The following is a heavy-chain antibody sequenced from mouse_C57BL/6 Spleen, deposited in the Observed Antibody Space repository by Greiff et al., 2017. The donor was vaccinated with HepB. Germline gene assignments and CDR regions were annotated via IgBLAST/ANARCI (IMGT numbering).Heavy chain of an antibody. CDR1: GFTFSDYG. CDR3: ARLSNYDAMDY. D-gene: IGHD2-5*01. J-gene: IGHJ4*01. Sequence: EVKLEESGGGLVQPGGSLKLSCAASGFTFSDYGMAWVRQAPRKGPEWVAFISNLAYSIYYADTVTGRFTISRENAKNTLYLEMSSLRSEDTAMYYCARLSNYDAMDYWGQGTSVTVSS. CDR2: ISNLAYSI. V-gene: IGHV5-15*04.